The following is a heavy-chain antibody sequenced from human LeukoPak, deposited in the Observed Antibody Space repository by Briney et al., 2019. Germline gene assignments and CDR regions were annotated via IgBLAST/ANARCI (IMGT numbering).Heavy chain of an antibody. CDR2: IYSGGST. Sequence: GGSLRLSCAASGFTVSSNYMSWVRQAPGKGLEWVSVIYSGGSTYYADSVKGRFTISTDNSKNTLYLQMNSLRAEDTAVYYCARGRGGDGYNFFDYWGQGTLVTVSS. V-gene: IGHV3-66*02. CDR3: ARGRGGDGYNFFDY. CDR1: GFTVSSNY. D-gene: IGHD5-24*01. J-gene: IGHJ4*02.